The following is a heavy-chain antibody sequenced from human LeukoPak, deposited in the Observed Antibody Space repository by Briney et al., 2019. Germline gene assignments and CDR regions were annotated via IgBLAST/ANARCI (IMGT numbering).Heavy chain of an antibody. J-gene: IGHJ4*02. V-gene: IGHV4-34*01. CDR1: GGSFSGYY. Sequence: PSETLSLTCAVYGGSFSGYYWSWIRQPPGKGLEWIGEINHSGSTNYNPSLKSRVTISVDTSKNQFSLKLGSVTAADTAVYYCARVPNYHFDYWGQGTLVTVSS. CDR2: INHSGST. CDR3: ARVPNYHFDY. D-gene: IGHD1-7*01.